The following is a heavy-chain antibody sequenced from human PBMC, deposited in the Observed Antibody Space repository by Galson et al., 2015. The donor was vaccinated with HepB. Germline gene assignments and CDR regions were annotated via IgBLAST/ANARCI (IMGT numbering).Heavy chain of an antibody. CDR2: INAGNGNT. CDR3: ARGHYDFWSGYSTGGWFDP. CDR1: GYTFTSYA. Sequence: SVKVSCKASGYTFTSYAMHWVRQAPGQRLEWMGWINAGNGNTKYSQKFQGRVTITRDTSASTAYMELSSLRSEDTAVYYCARGHYDFWSGYSTGGWFDPWGQGTLVTVSS. V-gene: IGHV1-3*01. J-gene: IGHJ5*02. D-gene: IGHD3-3*01.